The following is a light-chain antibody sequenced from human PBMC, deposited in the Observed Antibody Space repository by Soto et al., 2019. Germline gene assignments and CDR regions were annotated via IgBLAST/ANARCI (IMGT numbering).Light chain of an antibody. V-gene: IGLV2-14*01. J-gene: IGLJ1*01. CDR2: EVS. CDR3: SSYTSSSPYV. CDR1: SSDVGGYNY. Sequence: QSALTQPASVSGSPGQSITISCTGTSSDVGGYNYVSWYQQHPGKAPKLMIYEVSNRPSGVSNRFSGSKSGTTASLTISGLQAEDEADYYCSSYTSSSPYVFGTGTKLTLL.